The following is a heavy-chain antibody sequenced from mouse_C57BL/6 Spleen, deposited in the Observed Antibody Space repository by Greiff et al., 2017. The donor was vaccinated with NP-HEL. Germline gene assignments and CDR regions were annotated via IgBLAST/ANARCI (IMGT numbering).Heavy chain of an antibody. CDR1: GYTFTSYW. J-gene: IGHJ3*01. CDR3: ARTGTEPWFAY. Sequence: VQLQQPGAELVKPGASVKLSCKASGYTFTSYWMHWVKQRPGQGLEWIGMIHPNSGSTNYNEKFKSKATLTVDKSSSTAYMQLSSLTSEDSAVYYCARTGTEPWFAYWGQGTLVTVSA. V-gene: IGHV1-64*01. CDR2: IHPNSGST. D-gene: IGHD4-1*01.